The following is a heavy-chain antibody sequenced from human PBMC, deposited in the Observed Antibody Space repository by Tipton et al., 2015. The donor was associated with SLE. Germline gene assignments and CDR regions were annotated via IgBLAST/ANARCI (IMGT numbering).Heavy chain of an antibody. Sequence: GLVKPSETLSLTCNVSGGSISGHYWTWIRQPAGKGLEYIGRLHTSGIIYYNPSLKSRVTMSVDTSKNQFSLKLTSVTAADTAMYYCARAINNWFDPWGQGTLVTVSS. CDR1: GGSISGHY. J-gene: IGHJ5*02. CDR2: LHTSGII. CDR3: ARAINNWFDP. D-gene: IGHD3-9*01. V-gene: IGHV4-4*07.